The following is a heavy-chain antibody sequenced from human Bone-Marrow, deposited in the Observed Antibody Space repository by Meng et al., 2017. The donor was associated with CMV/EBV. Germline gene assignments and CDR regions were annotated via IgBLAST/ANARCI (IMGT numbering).Heavy chain of an antibody. J-gene: IGHJ1*01. CDR3: ARNYYDSSGYYLKYFQH. D-gene: IGHD3-22*01. Sequence: GTFSNYAIGWVRQAPGQGLEWMGGIIPIFGTSNYAQKFQDRVTITADKSTSTAYMELSSLRSEDTAFYYCARNYYDSSGYYLKYFQHWGQGTLVTVSS. V-gene: IGHV1-69*06. CDR1: GTFSNYA. CDR2: IIPIFGTS.